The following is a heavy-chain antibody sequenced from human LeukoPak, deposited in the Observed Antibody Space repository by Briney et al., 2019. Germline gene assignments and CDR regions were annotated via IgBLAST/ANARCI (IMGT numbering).Heavy chain of an antibody. V-gene: IGHV3-73*01. CDR1: GFTFSAST. CDR3: TRRDFSGNLGSENYHYMDV. Sequence: GGSLKLSCAASGFTFSASTIHWVRQASGKGLEWVGRIRSKANSSATASAASVKGRFTVSRDDSKNTAYLQMNSLKTEDTAVYYCTRRDFSGNLGSENYHYMDVWGKGTTVTVSS. D-gene: IGHD1-26*01. J-gene: IGHJ6*03. CDR2: IRSKANSSAT.